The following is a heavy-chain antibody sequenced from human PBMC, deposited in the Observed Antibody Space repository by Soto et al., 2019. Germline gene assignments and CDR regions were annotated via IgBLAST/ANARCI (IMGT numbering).Heavy chain of an antibody. J-gene: IGHJ4*02. D-gene: IGHD5-18*01. V-gene: IGHV3-48*01. Sequence: GGSQRLSCAASGFTFSSHDLNWVRQAPGKGLEWDSYISSSSTIHYADSKKGRITISKDNAKQAQELEMNSLRAEDTAVYYCARHGYSYGGGYFDYWGQGTLVTVSS. CDR1: GFTFSSHD. CDR2: ISSSSTI. CDR3: ARHGYSYGGGYFDY.